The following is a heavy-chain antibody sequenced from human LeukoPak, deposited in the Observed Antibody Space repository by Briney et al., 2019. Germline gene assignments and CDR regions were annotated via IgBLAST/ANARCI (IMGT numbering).Heavy chain of an antibody. J-gene: IGHJ3*01. CDR3: ARQRFGDVHAFDV. CDR2: STGYNNKT. D-gene: IGHD3-10*01. CDR1: GSSFSAYT. Sequence: GASLRLSCKAAGSSFSAYTVSWVRHAPVHGLERMSLSTGYNNKTADAQKFEGRVTVTTDTSTSTAYMEWRSRTSDDTAVYYCARQRFGDVHAFDVWGQGTVVSVS. V-gene: IGHV1-18*01.